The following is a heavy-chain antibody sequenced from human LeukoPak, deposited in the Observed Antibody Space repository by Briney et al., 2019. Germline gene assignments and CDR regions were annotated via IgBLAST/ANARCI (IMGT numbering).Heavy chain of an antibody. Sequence: GGSLRLSCAASGFTLSSYGMHWVRQAPGKGLEWVAVISYDGSNKYYADSVKGRFTISRDNSKNTLYLQMNSLRAEDTAVYYCAKDRAGEAATDYWGQGTLVTVSS. CDR1: GFTLSSYG. CDR2: ISYDGSNK. J-gene: IGHJ4*02. D-gene: IGHD6-25*01. CDR3: AKDRAGEAATDY. V-gene: IGHV3-30*18.